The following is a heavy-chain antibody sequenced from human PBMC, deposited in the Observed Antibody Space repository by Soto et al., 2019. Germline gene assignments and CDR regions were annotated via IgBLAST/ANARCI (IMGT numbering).Heavy chain of an antibody. D-gene: IGHD6-19*01. Sequence: SLRLSCAASGFTFSSYAMHWVRQAPGKGLEWVAVISYDGSNKYYADSVKGRFTISRDNSKNTLYLQMNSLRAEDTAVYYCARDLLEQWLVHTTPNEVYGLDTWGQGTLVTVSS. CDR3: ARDLLEQWLVHTTPNEVYGLDT. J-gene: IGHJ5*02. CDR2: ISYDGSNK. V-gene: IGHV3-30-3*01. CDR1: GFTFSSYA.